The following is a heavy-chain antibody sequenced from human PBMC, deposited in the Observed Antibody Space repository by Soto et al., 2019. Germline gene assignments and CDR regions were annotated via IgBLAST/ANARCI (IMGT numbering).Heavy chain of an antibody. CDR1: GGSISSYY. Sequence: SETLSLTCTVSGGSISSYYWSWIRQPPGKGLEWIGYIYYSGSTNYNPSLKSRVTISVDTSKNQFSLKLSSVTAADTAVYYCARSEGGGDLDYWGQGTLVTAPQ. CDR2: IYYSGST. V-gene: IGHV4-59*01. D-gene: IGHD2-21*02. CDR3: ARSEGGGDLDY. J-gene: IGHJ4*02.